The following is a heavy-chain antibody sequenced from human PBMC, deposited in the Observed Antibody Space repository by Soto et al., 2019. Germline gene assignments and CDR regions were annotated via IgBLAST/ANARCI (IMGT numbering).Heavy chain of an antibody. D-gene: IGHD1-1*01. Sequence: GGPLRLSSPASVFTLSGYALSGVRQAPGQGLEWGSRISDNSGTTFYANPVKGRVTISRDNPKNTLYLQINTLRAADIPAYKNAKGWDNGKLFDYWGQGTLVTVSS. J-gene: IGHJ4*02. CDR2: ISDNSGTT. CDR1: VFTLSGYA. V-gene: IGHV3-23*01. CDR3: AKGWDNGKLFDY.